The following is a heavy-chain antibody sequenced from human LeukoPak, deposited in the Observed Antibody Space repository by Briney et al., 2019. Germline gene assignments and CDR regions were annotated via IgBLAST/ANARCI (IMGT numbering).Heavy chain of an antibody. V-gene: IGHV3-64D*06. CDR3: VKGHCSSTSCYYYYGMDV. D-gene: IGHD2-2*01. J-gene: IGHJ6*04. CDR1: GFTFSSYA. CDR2: TSSNGGST. Sequence: PGGSLRLSCSASGFTFSSYAMHWVRQAPGKGLEYVSATSSNGGSTYYADSVKGRFTISRDNSKNTLYLQMSSLRAEDTAVYYCVKGHCSSTSCYYYYGMDVWGKGTTVTVSS.